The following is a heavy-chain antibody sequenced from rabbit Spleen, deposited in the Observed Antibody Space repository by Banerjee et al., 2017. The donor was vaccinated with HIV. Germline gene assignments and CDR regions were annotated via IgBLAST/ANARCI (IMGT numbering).Heavy chain of an antibody. CDR3: VREVAGKFGL. Sequence: QEQLVESGGGLVKPGASLTLTCIASGVSFSANSYICWVRQAPGKGLEWIVCIDAGSSGFTYFASWAKGRFTISKTSSTTVTLQMTSLTAADTATYFCVREVAGKFGLWGQGTLVTVS. J-gene: IGHJ3*01. CDR2: IDAGSSGFT. V-gene: IGHV1S45*01. D-gene: IGHD4-1*01. CDR1: GVSFSANSY.